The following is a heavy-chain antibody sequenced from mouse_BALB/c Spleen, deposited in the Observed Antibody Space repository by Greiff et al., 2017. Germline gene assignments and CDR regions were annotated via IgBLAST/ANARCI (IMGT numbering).Heavy chain of an antibody. D-gene: IGHD2-1*01. CDR3: ARSYYGNYVNYAMDY. J-gene: IGHJ4*01. CDR1: GYTFTDYN. CDR2: IYPYNGGT. Sequence: VQLKESGPELVKPGASVKISCKASGYTFTDYNMHWVKQSHGKSLEWIGYIYPYNGGTGYNQKFKSKATLTVDNSSSTAYMELRSLTSEDSAVYYCARSYYGNYVNYAMDYWGQGTSVTVSS. V-gene: IGHV1S29*02.